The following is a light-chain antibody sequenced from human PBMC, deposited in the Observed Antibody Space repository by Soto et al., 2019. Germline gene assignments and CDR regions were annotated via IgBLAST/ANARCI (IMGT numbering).Light chain of an antibody. V-gene: IGKV1-9*01. CDR2: AAY. J-gene: IGKJ3*01. Sequence: DIQLTQSPSFLSASVGERVTITCRASQGINNYLAWYQQKPGKAPNLLIYAAYTLQNGVPSRFSGSGSGTEFTLTITNLQPEDFATYHCQQLKSYPITFGPGTKVD. CDR1: QGINNY. CDR3: QQLKSYPIT.